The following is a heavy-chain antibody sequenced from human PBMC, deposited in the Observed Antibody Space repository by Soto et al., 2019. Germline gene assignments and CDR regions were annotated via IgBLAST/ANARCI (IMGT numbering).Heavy chain of an antibody. CDR1: GGSISSGGYY. CDR2: IYYSGST. Sequence: PSETLSLTCTVSGGSISSGGYYWSWIRQHPGKGLEWIGYIYYSGSTYYNPSLKSRVTISVDTSKNQFSLKLSSVTAADTAVYYCARGHTMIVVGWPDAFDIWGQGTMVTVSS. J-gene: IGHJ3*02. CDR3: ARGHTMIVVGWPDAFDI. D-gene: IGHD3-22*01. V-gene: IGHV4-31*03.